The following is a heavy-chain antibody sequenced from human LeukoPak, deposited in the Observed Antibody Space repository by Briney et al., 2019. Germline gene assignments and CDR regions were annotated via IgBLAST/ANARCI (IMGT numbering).Heavy chain of an antibody. J-gene: IGHJ3*02. V-gene: IGHV3-74*01. Sequence: PGGSLRLSCAGSGFSFNSYWMHWVRQAPGKGLVWVSRINRDGSGKSYEDSVKGRFTISRDNAKNTLYLQMNSLRAEDTAVYYGATGEPHDFDIWGQGTMVTASS. CDR2: INRDGSGK. D-gene: IGHD1-14*01. CDR3: ATGEPHDFDI. CDR1: GFSFNSYW.